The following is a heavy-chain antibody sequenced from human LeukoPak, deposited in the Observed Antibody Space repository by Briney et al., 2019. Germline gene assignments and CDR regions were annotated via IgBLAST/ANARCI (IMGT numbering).Heavy chain of an antibody. J-gene: IGHJ3*02. V-gene: IGHV3-48*02. CDR1: GFTFRSYS. CDR3: ARAAPYYYDSSGYSAFDS. D-gene: IGHD3-22*01. Sequence: GSLRLSCAASGFTFRSYSMHWVRQAPGKGLEWVSYISSTSSTIYYADSVKGRFTISRDNAKNSLYLQMNSLRDEDTAVYYCARAAPYYYDSSGYSAFDSWGQGTMVTVSA. CDR2: ISSTSSTI.